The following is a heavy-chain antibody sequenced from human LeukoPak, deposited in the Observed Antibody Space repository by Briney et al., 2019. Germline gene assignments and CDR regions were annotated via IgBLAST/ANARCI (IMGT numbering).Heavy chain of an antibody. CDR3: ARDIELSC. D-gene: IGHD1-26*01. Sequence: GGSLRLSCEASGFTFSDSAMSWVRQASGRGLEWVSLISASGGNSYYADSVKGRFTVSRDSFKNTLQLQMNSLRAEDTAVYYCARDIELSCWGQGTLVTVSS. CDR2: ISASGGNS. V-gene: IGHV3-23*01. J-gene: IGHJ4*02. CDR1: GFTFSDSA.